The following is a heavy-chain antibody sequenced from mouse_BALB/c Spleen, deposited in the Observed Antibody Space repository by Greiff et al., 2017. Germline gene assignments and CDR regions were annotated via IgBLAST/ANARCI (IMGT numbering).Heavy chain of an antibody. D-gene: IGHD1-1*01. Sequence: VQLQQSGAELVRPGTSVKISCTASGYAFTNYWLGWVKQRPGHGLEWIGDIYPGSGNTYYNEKFKGKATLTADKSSSTAYMQLSSLTSEDSAVYIYERDYYGSSPWFDYWGQGTLVTVSA. CDR3: ERDYYGSSPWFDY. V-gene: IGHV1-63*01. J-gene: IGHJ3*01. CDR1: GYAFTNYW. CDR2: IYPGSGNT.